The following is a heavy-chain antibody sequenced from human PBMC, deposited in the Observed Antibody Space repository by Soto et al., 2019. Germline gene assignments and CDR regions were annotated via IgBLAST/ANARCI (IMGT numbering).Heavy chain of an antibody. CDR3: ARGLTRTPSYYYYYGMDV. CDR2: IIPIFGTA. J-gene: IGHJ6*02. Sequence: SVKVSCKASGGTFSSYAISWVRQAPGQGLEWMGGIIPIFGTANYAQTFQGRVTITADESTSTAYMELSSLRSEDTAVYYCARGLTRTPSYYYYYGMDVWGQVTTVTVSS. CDR1: GGTFSSYA. V-gene: IGHV1-69*13.